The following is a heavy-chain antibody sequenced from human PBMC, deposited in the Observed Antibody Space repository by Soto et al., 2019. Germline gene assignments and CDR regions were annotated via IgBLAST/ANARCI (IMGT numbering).Heavy chain of an antibody. Sequence: ASVKVSCKVSGYTLTELSIHWVRQAPGRGLEWMGGFDPEDGETIYAQKFQGRVTMTEDTSTDTAYMELSSLRSEDTAVYYCATSRYSGSYLGYYYYGMDVWGQGTTVTV. V-gene: IGHV1-24*01. CDR1: GYTLTELS. CDR2: FDPEDGET. J-gene: IGHJ6*02. D-gene: IGHD1-26*01. CDR3: ATSRYSGSYLGYYYYGMDV.